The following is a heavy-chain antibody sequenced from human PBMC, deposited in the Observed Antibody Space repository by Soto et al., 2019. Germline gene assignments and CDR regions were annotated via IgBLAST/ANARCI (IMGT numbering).Heavy chain of an antibody. CDR1: GYSFTRYY. Sequence: ASVKVSCKASGYSFTRYYMHWVRQAPGQGPEWMGWINPNSGGTNYAQKFQGWVTMTRETSISTAYMELSRLRSDDTAVYYCARGRAYSSSSYYYYGMDVWGQGTTVTAP. V-gene: IGHV1-2*04. CDR3: ARGRAYSSSSYYYYGMDV. J-gene: IGHJ6*02. CDR2: INPNSGGT. D-gene: IGHD6-6*01.